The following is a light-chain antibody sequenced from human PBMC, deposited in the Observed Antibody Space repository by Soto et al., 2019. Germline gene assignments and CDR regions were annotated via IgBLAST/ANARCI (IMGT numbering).Light chain of an antibody. CDR2: AAS. Sequence: DIQMTQSPSSLSASVGDRVTITCRASQGISNYLARYQQKPGKVPKLLIYAASTLQSGVPSRFSGSGSGTDFTLTISSLQPEDVATYYCQKSNSAPFTFGPGTKVDIK. J-gene: IGKJ3*01. CDR1: QGISNY. CDR3: QKSNSAPFT. V-gene: IGKV1-27*01.